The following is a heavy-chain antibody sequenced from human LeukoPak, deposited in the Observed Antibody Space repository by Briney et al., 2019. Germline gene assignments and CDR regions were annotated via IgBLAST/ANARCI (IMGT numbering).Heavy chain of an antibody. CDR2: ISSSSSYI. Sequence: GGSLRLSCAASGFTFSSYSMKWVRQAPGKGLEWVSSISSSSSYIYYADSVKGRFTISRDNGKNTLYLQMNSLRAEDTAVYYCASQYYYDSSGHFRERDYWGQGTLVTVSS. J-gene: IGHJ4*02. CDR1: GFTFSSYS. V-gene: IGHV3-21*01. CDR3: ASQYYYDSSGHFRERDY. D-gene: IGHD3-22*01.